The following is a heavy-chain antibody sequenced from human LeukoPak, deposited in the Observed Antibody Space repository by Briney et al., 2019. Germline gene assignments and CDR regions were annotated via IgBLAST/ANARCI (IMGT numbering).Heavy chain of an antibody. CDR2: INHSGST. V-gene: IGHV4-34*01. Sequence: SETLSLTCAVYGGSFSDYYWSWMRQPPGKGLEWIGEINHSGSTNYNPSLKSRVTISVDTSKNQFSLKLSSVTAADTAVYYCAREMRYCSSTSCRKDYFDYWGQGTLVTVSS. CDR1: GGSFSDYY. CDR3: AREMRYCSSTSCRKDYFDY. D-gene: IGHD2-2*01. J-gene: IGHJ4*02.